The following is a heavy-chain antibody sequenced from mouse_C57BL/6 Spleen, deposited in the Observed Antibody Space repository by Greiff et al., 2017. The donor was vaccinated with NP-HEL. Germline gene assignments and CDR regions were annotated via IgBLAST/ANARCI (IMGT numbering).Heavy chain of an antibody. CDR2: ISSGSSTI. Sequence: VHVKQSGGGLVKPGGSLKLSCAASGFTFTDYGMHWVRQAPEKGLEWVAYISSGSSTIYYADTVKGRFTISRDNAKNTLFLQMTSLRSEDTAMYYCAKALYDYDGFAYWGQGTLVTVSA. J-gene: IGHJ3*01. CDR3: AKALYDYDGFAY. V-gene: IGHV5-17*01. D-gene: IGHD2-4*01. CDR1: GFTFTDYG.